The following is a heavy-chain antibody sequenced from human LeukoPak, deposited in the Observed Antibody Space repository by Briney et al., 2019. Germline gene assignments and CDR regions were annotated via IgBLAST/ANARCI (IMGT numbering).Heavy chain of an antibody. J-gene: IGHJ4*02. Sequence: SETLSLTCTVSGGFISSYYWSWIRQPPGKGLEWIGYIYYSGSTNYNPSLKSRVTISVDTSKNQFSLKLGSVTAADTAVYYCARSGDCSSTSCYVSVLFDYWGQGTLVTVSS. CDR3: ARSGDCSSTSCYVSVLFDY. D-gene: IGHD2-2*01. V-gene: IGHV4-59*01. CDR2: IYYSGST. CDR1: GGFISSYY.